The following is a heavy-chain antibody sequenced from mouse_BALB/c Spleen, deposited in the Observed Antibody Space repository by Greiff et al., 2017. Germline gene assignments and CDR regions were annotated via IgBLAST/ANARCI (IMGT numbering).Heavy chain of an antibody. CDR2: ISSGGGST. J-gene: IGHJ2*01. D-gene: IGHD1-2*01. CDR3: ARQAHYYGFDY. CDR1: GFTFSSYT. V-gene: IGHV5-12-1*01. Sequence: EVQGVESGGGLVKPGGSLKLSCAASGFTFSSYTMSWVRQTPEKRLEWVAYISSGGGSTYYPDTVKGRFTISRDNAKNTLYLQMSSLKSEDTAMYYCARQAHYYGFDYWGQGTTLTVSS.